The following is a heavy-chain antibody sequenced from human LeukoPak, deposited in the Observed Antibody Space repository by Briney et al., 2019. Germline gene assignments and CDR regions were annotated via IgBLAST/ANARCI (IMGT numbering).Heavy chain of an antibody. J-gene: IGHJ3*02. Sequence: SETLSLTCTVSGDSIISTNYYWGWIRQPPGKGLEWIGHIYYSGATYYNPSLKSRVTISVDTSKNQFSLKLSSVTAADTAVYYCARDRLWFGDAFDIWGQGTMVTVSS. V-gene: IGHV4-39*02. CDR3: ARDRLWFGDAFDI. CDR1: GDSIISTNYY. CDR2: IYYSGAT. D-gene: IGHD3-10*01.